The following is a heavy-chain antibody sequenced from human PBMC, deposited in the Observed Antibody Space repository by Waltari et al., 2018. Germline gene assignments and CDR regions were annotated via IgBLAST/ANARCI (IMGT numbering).Heavy chain of an antibody. V-gene: IGHV3-49*04. CDR2: MRRKGYEWTT. CDR1: GFTFGDYA. D-gene: IGHD4-17*01. J-gene: IGHJ6*02. Sequence: EVQLVESGGGLVRPGRSLRLSCTASGFTFGDYAMSWVRQAPGYGRGWVGFMRRKGYEWTTENAPCGQGRFSISIEHSTSLPYLQMNSLETDVTDVYYCAREGAFHGDYGDPGHGMDVWGQGTTVTVSS. CDR3: AREGAFHGDYGDPGHGMDV.